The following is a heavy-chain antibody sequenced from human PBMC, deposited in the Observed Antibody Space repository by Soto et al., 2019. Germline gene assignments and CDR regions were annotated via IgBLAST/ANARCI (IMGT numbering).Heavy chain of an antibody. CDR3: ARRYCSSVSCSFDS. V-gene: IGHV1-8*01. Sequence: ASVKVSCKASGYTFTHYDINWVRQATGQGLEWMGWMNPNSGNTVYAQKFQGRVTMTRSTSISTAYMEVNSLESEDTAVYYCARRYCSSVSCSFDSWGQGTQVTVSS. CDR2: MNPNSGNT. CDR1: GYTFTHYD. D-gene: IGHD2-2*01. J-gene: IGHJ4*02.